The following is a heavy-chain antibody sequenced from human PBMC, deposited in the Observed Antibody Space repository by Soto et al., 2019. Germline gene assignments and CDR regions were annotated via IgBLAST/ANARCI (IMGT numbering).Heavy chain of an antibody. D-gene: IGHD3-3*01. J-gene: IGHJ6*02. Sequence: SVTVSCTASGYTFTIYGISWVRPAPGQVLDWTGGIIPIFGTANYAQKFQGRVTITADKSTSTAYMELSSLRSEDTAVYYCVYDFWSGYSMDYYYYGRDGWGQGTTVTVS. V-gene: IGHV1-69*06. CDR1: GYTFTIYG. CDR2: IIPIFGTA. CDR3: VYDFWSGYSMDYYYYGRDG.